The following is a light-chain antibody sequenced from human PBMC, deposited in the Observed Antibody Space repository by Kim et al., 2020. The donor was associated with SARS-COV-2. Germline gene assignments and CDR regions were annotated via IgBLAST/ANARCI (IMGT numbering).Light chain of an antibody. CDR1: QSVSRSY. CDR2: GAS. V-gene: IGKV3-20*01. Sequence: LSPGERATLSCRASQSVSRSYLGWYQQKPGQATRLLICGASSRATGTPDRCSGSGCGTDFTLTISRLEPEDFAVYYCQQYGRSPGTFGQGTKLEI. CDR3: QQYGRSPGT. J-gene: IGKJ2*01.